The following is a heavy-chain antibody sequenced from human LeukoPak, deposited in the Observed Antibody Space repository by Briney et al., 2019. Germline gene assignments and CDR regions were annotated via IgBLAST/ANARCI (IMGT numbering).Heavy chain of an antibody. J-gene: IGHJ6*04. CDR3: ARANLDYYYGMDV. CDR2: IYYSGST. Sequence: PSETLSLTCTVSGGSISSYYWSWIRQPPGKGLEWIGYIYYSGSTNYNPSLKSRVTISVDTSKNQFSLKLSSVTAADTAVCYCARANLDYYYGMDVWGKGTTVTVSS. CDR1: GGSISSYY. V-gene: IGHV4-59*01.